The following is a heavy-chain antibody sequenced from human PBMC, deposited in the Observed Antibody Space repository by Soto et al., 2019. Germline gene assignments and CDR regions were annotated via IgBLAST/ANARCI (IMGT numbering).Heavy chain of an antibody. J-gene: IGHJ3*02. V-gene: IGHV1-8*01. CDR1: GYTFTSYD. CDR2: MNPNSGNT. Sequence: ASVKVSCKASGYTFTSYDINWVRQATGQGLEWMGWMNPNSGNTGYAQKFQGRVTMTRNTSISTAYMELSSLRSEDTAVYYCARVRSPLDAFDIWGKGKRDTGSS. CDR3: ARVRSPLDAFDI.